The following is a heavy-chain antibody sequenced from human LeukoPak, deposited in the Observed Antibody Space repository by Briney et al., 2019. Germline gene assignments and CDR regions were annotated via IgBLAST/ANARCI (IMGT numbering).Heavy chain of an antibody. V-gene: IGHV4-38-2*02. CDR3: ARCVDLVATIYPTAFDY. Sequence: PSGTLSLTCTVSAYSISSGYYWGWIRQPPGKGLEWIGTIYHSGSTYYNPSLKSRVTISVDTSKNQFSLKLRSVTAADTAVYYCARCVDLVATIYPTAFDYWGRGTLVTVSS. J-gene: IGHJ4*02. CDR2: IYHSGST. D-gene: IGHD5-12*01. CDR1: AYSISSGYY.